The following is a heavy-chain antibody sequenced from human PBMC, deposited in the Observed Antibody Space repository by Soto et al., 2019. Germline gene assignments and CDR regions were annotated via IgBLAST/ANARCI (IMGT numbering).Heavy chain of an antibody. CDR3: ARAQTLEFPNWFDP. Sequence: QVQLQESGPGLVKPSETLSLTCTVTGGSISTYYWSWIRQPPGKGLDWIGHIYYTGNTNYHPTLKTRVTISVDTATNRFSLRLRSVSAADTAVEYCARAQTLEFPNWFDPWGQGALVNVSS. V-gene: IGHV4-59*13. CDR1: GGSISTYY. J-gene: IGHJ5*02. D-gene: IGHD3-3*01. CDR2: IYYTGNT.